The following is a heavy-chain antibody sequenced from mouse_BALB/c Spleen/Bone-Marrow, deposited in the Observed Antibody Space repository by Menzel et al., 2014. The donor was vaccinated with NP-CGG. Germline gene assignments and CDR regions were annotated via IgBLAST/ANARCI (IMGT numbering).Heavy chain of an antibody. CDR3: ARGGSSRAWFAY. Sequence: VMLVESGPGLVAPSQSLSITCTVSEFSLTSYGVHWVRQPPGKGLEWLGVIWAGGSTNYNSALMSRLSISKDNSKSQVFLKMNSLQTDDTAMYYCARGGSSRAWFAYWGQGTLATVSA. CDR1: EFSLTSYG. V-gene: IGHV2-9*02. D-gene: IGHD1-1*01. J-gene: IGHJ3*01. CDR2: IWAGGST.